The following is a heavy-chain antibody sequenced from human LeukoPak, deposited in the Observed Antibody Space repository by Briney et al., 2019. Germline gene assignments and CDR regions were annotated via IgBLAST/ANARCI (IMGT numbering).Heavy chain of an antibody. CDR1: GFTFSSYA. D-gene: IGHD3-22*01. CDR3: AKDVATMIMIVMITRPFDY. CDR2: ISGNGGST. V-gene: IGHV3-23*01. Sequence: GGSLRLSCAASGFTFSSYAMSWVRQAPGKGLEWVSGISGNGGSTYYAGSVKGRFTISRDNSKKTLYLQMNSLRADDTAVYYCAKDVATMIMIVMITRPFDYWGQGTLVTVSS. J-gene: IGHJ4*02.